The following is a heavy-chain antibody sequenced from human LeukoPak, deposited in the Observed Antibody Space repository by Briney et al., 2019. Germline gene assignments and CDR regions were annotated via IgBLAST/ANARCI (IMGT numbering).Heavy chain of an antibody. V-gene: IGHV6-1*01. CDR3: ARDRNFGGPYNSVDY. J-gene: IGHJ4*02. D-gene: IGHD5-24*01. Sequence: SQTLSLTCAISGDSVSSNSAAWNWIRQSPSRGLEWLGRTYYRSKWYNAVSVKSRITINPDTSKNQVSLQLNSVTPEDTAVYYCARDRNFGGPYNSVDYWGQGTLVTVSS. CDR1: GDSVSSNSAA. CDR2: TYYRSKWY.